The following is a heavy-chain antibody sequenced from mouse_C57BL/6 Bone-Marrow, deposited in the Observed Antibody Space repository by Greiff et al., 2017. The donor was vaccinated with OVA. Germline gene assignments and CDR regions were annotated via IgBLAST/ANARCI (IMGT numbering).Heavy chain of an antibody. V-gene: IGHV6-6*01. CDR2: IRNKANNHAT. Sequence: EVKVEESGGGLVQPGGSMKLSCAASGFTFSDAWMDWVRQSPEKGLEWVAEIRNKANNHATYYAESVKGRFTISRDDSKSSVYLQMNSLRAEDTGIYYCRVVAMDYYAMDYWGQGTSVTVSS. J-gene: IGHJ4*01. CDR1: GFTFSDAW. CDR3: RVVAMDYYAMDY. D-gene: IGHD1-1*01.